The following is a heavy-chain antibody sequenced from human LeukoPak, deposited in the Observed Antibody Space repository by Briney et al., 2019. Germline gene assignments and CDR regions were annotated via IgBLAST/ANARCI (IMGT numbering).Heavy chain of an antibody. D-gene: IGHD3-10*01. J-gene: IGHJ4*02. V-gene: IGHV4-34*01. CDR3: ARGPQLWRTIDY. Sequence: PSETLSLTCAVYGGSFSGYYWSWIRQPPGKGLEWIGEINHSGSTNYNPSLESRVTISVDTSKSQFPLKLSSVTAADTAVYYCARGPQLWRTIDYWGQGTRVTVSS. CDR2: INHSGST. CDR1: GGSFSGYY.